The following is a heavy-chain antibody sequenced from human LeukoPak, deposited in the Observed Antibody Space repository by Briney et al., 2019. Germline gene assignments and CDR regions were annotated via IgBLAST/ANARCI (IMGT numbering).Heavy chain of an antibody. J-gene: IGHJ6*03. V-gene: IGHV1-2*02. CDR2: INPNSGGT. D-gene: IGHD3-9*01. CDR1: GYTFTGYY. CDR3: ARGYDILTGYNYYYYYYMDV. Sequence: ASVKVSCKASGYTFTGYYMHWVRQAPGQGLEWMGWINPNSGGTNYAQKFQGRVTITADKSTSTAYMELSSLRSEDTAVYYCARGYDILTGYNYYYYYYMDVWGKGTTVTVSS.